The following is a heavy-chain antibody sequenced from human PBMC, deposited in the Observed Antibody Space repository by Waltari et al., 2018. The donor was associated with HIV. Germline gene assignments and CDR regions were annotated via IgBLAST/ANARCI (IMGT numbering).Heavy chain of an antibody. J-gene: IGHJ3*02. V-gene: IGHV1-69*01. D-gene: IGHD3-22*01. Sequence: QVQLVQSGAEVKKPGSSVKVSCKASGGTFSSYAISWVRQAPGQGLEWMGGIIPIFGTANYAQKFQGRVTITADESTSTAYMELSSLRSEDTAVYYCARDNGMYYYDSSGLPAFDIWGQGTMVTVSS. CDR3: ARDNGMYYYDSSGLPAFDI. CDR1: GGTFSSYA. CDR2: IIPIFGTA.